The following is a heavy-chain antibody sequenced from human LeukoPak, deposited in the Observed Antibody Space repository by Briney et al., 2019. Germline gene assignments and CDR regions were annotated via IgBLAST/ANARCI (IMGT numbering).Heavy chain of an antibody. V-gene: IGHV1-2*06. J-gene: IGHJ4*02. CDR1: GYTFTGYY. Sequence: ASVKVSCKASGYTFTGYYMHWVRQPPGQGLEWMGRINPNSGDTNYAQEFQGRVTMTRDTSISTAYMELSRLRSDDTAVYYCAREKGMMVRGIIAYWGQGTLVTVSS. CDR2: INPNSGDT. D-gene: IGHD3-10*01. CDR3: AREKGMMVRGIIAY.